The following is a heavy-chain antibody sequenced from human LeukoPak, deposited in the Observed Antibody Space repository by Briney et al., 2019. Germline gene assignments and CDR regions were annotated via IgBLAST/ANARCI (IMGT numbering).Heavy chain of an antibody. J-gene: IGHJ4*02. Sequence: SETLSLTCAVYGGSFSGYYWSWIRQPPGKGLEWIGEINHSGSTNYNPSLKSRVTISVDTSKNQFSLKLSSVTAADTAVYYCARGPHYYDSSGYLDYWGQGTLVTVSS. D-gene: IGHD3-22*01. CDR1: GGSFSGYY. V-gene: IGHV4-34*01. CDR2: INHSGST. CDR3: ARGPHYYDSSGYLDY.